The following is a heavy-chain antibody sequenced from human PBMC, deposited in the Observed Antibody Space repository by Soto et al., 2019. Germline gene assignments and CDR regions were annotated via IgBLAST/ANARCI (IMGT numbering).Heavy chain of an antibody. J-gene: IGHJ6*02. CDR2: IDPSDSYT. Sequence: PGESLKISCKGSGYSFTSYWISWVRQMPGKGLEWMGRIDPSDSYTNYSPSFQGRVTISADKSISTAYLQWSSLKASDTAMYYCASHPPGPDGMDVWGQGTTVTVSS. CDR3: ASHPPGPDGMDV. CDR1: GYSFTSYW. V-gene: IGHV5-10-1*01.